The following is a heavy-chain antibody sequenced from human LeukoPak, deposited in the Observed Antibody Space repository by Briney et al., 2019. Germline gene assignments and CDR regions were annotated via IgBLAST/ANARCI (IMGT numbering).Heavy chain of an antibody. V-gene: IGHV3-48*03. CDR1: GLPFRRDE. D-gene: IGHD3-10*01. CDR2: TSCCCSPI. Sequence: GGSLRLSCAPSGLPFRRDEKNWGPQATGKGGGGVSYTSCCCSPISYPDSVKGRFTTPRDNAKNSVYLQMNSLRADDTAVYYCARGGGYGSGRGWFDPWGQGTLVTVSS. CDR3: ARGGGYGSGRGWFDP. J-gene: IGHJ5*02.